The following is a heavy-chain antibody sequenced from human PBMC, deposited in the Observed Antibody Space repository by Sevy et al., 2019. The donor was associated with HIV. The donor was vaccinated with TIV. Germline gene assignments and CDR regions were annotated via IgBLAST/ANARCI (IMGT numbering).Heavy chain of an antibody. D-gene: IGHD2-21*01. CDR2: ISSGNTYT. V-gene: IGHV3-11*06. Sequence: GGSLRLSCAASGLIFSDYYMGWVRQAPGKGLEWVADISSGNTYTNYADSVKGRFTISRDNAKKSLYLQMNTLRAEDTAVYYCARLRVIASAPYYFDYWDQGALVTVSS. J-gene: IGHJ4*02. CDR1: GLIFSDYY. CDR3: ARLRVIASAPYYFDY.